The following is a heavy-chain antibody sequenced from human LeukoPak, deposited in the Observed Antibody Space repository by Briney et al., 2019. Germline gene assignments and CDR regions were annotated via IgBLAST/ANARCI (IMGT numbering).Heavy chain of an antibody. D-gene: IGHD6-6*01. CDR1: GFTFNDHA. V-gene: IGHV3-43D*03. J-gene: IGHJ4*02. CDR2: ISWDGFST. CDR3: AKAKGSSSTHYFDY. Sequence: PGGSLRLSCTASGFTFNDHAIHWVRRAPGKGLEWVSGISWDGFSTYYADSVKGRFTISRDNSKNSLYLQMNSPPPEDAALYHCAKAKGSSSTHYFDYWGQGALVTVSS.